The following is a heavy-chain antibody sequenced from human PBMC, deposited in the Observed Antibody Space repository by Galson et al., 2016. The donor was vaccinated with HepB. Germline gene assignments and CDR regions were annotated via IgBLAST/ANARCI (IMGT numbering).Heavy chain of an antibody. CDR3: AKGRRYSYGIVGVTRGAFDI. J-gene: IGHJ3*02. Sequence: SLRLSCAASGFTFSTYGFHWVRQAPGKGLEWVAVISYDGSDKYYGDSVKGRFTISRDNSKNTVYLQMNSLRPEDTAVYYCAKGRRYSYGIVGVTRGAFDIWGQGTMVTVFS. CDR1: GFTFSTYG. D-gene: IGHD1-26*01. CDR2: ISYDGSDK. V-gene: IGHV3-30*18.